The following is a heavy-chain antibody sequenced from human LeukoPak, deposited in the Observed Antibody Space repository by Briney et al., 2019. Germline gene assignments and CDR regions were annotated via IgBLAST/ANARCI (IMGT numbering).Heavy chain of an antibody. D-gene: IGHD6-13*01. CDR3: ARVDSSSWSEDY. V-gene: IGHV4-59*01. Sequence: SETLSLTCTVSGGSISSYYWSWIRQPPGKGLEWIGYIYYSGSTNYNPSLKSRVTISVDTSKNQFSLKLSSVTAADTAVYYCARVDSSSWSEDYWGQETLVTVSS. J-gene: IGHJ4*02. CDR1: GGSISSYY. CDR2: IYYSGST.